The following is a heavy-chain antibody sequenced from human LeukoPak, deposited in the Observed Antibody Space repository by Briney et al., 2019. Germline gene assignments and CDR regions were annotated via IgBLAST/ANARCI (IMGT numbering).Heavy chain of an antibody. CDR1: GGSISSSSYY. CDR2: IYYSGST. CDR3: ARLSTLMVYAPQYYFDY. D-gene: IGHD2-8*01. V-gene: IGHV4-39*01. J-gene: IGHJ4*02. Sequence: SETLSLTCTVSGGSISSSSYYWGWIRQPPGKGLEWIGSIYYSGSTYYNPSLKSRVTISVDTSKNQFSLKLSSVTAADTAVYYCARLSTLMVYAPQYYFDYWGQGTLVTVSS.